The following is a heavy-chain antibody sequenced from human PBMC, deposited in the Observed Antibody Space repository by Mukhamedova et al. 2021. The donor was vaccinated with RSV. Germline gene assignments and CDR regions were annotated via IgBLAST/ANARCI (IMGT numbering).Heavy chain of an antibody. D-gene: IGHD3-16*01. Sequence: IGRIYHSGNTMYNPSLESRVTISLDTSKNQFFLDLASVTAADTAVYYGVQNEAYHDSFDIWGQGTMVTVSS. CDR2: IYHSGNT. V-gene: IGHV4-4*07. CDR3: VQNEAYHDSFDI. J-gene: IGHJ3*02.